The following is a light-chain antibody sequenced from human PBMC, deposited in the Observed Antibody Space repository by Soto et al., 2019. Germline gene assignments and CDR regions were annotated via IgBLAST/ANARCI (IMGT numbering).Light chain of an antibody. V-gene: IGKV3-11*01. Sequence: EIVLTQSPATLSLSPGERATLSCRASQSVSRYLVWYQQKLGQAPRLLIYDASNRATGIPARFSGSGSGTDFTLTISSLEPEDFAVYYCQQRSNWPLTFCGGTKVEIK. J-gene: IGKJ4*01. CDR1: QSVSRY. CDR3: QQRSNWPLT. CDR2: DAS.